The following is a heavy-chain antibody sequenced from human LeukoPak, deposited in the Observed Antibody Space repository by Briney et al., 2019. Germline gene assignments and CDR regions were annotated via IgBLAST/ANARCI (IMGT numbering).Heavy chain of an antibody. V-gene: IGHV3-48*03. J-gene: IGHJ4*02. CDR2: ISSSGSTI. D-gene: IGHD5-12*01. Sequence: GGSLRLSCAASGFPFSGYEVNWVRQAPGKGLEWVSYISSSGSTIYYADSVKGRFTISRDNAKNSLYLQMNSLRAEDTAVYYCAKDPRSGYDFDGPGYYFDYWGQGTLVTVSS. CDR3: AKDPRSGYDFDGPGYYFDY. CDR1: GFPFSGYE.